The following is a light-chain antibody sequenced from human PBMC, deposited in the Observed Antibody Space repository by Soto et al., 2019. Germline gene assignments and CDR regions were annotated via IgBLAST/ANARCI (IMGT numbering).Light chain of an antibody. Sequence: DIVMTQSPFSLPVTPGEPASISCRSSQSFLHSNGYNHLNWYLQKPGQSPQLLIYLGSNRASGVPDRFSGSRSGTDGTLHISRGEAEDVGVYYCMQALQTPPTFGGGTKVQIK. CDR1: QSFLHSNGYNH. J-gene: IGKJ4*01. V-gene: IGKV2-28*01. CDR2: LGS. CDR3: MQALQTPPT.